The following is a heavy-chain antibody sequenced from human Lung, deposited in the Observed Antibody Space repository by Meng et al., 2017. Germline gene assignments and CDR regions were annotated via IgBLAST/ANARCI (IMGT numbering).Heavy chain of an antibody. CDR3: ARDRYCSTTSCTGWFDP. CDR1: CDTFTSYG. Sequence: QVQLVQSGEEVKKPGASVQVSCKAACDTFTSYGSSWVRQAPGQGLECMRGISGYNGNTNYAQKFQGRVTMTTDTSTSTAYMELRSLRSDDTAVYYCARDRYCSTTSCTGWFDPWGQGTLVTVSS. V-gene: IGHV1-18*01. D-gene: IGHD2-2*01. CDR2: ISGYNGNT. J-gene: IGHJ5*02.